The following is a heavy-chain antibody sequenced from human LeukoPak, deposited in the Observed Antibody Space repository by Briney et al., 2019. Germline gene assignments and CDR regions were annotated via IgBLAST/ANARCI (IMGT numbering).Heavy chain of an antibody. D-gene: IGHD6-19*01. Sequence: PGESLRLSCVASGFTVSSNYMTWVRQAPGKGMEWVSVIYSGGSTYYADSVKGRFTISRDNSKNTLYLQMNSLRAEDTAVYYCAGSGWYKGVFDYWGQGTLVTVSS. J-gene: IGHJ4*02. CDR2: IYSGGST. CDR1: GFTVSSNY. V-gene: IGHV3-53*01. CDR3: AGSGWYKGVFDY.